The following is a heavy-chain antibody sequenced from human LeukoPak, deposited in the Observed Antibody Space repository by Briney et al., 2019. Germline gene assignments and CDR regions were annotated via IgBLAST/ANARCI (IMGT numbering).Heavy chain of an antibody. CDR1: SSGSLGGSY. J-gene: IGHJ2*01. CDR3: ARTVTPRNYDSQNSHWYFDL. CDR2: IYYSGVT. D-gene: IGHD3-10*01. Sequence: SETLSLTCTVSSSGSLGGSYWSWIRPPPGKGLEWIAYIYYSGVTNYNPSLKRRVTISVDASRNQFSLKLTSVTAADTAVYYCARTVTPRNYDSQNSHWYFDLWGRGTLVTVSS. V-gene: IGHV4-59*01.